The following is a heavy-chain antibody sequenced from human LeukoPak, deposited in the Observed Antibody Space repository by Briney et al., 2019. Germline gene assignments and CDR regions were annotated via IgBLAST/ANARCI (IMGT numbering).Heavy chain of an antibody. CDR2: IPGSGAST. D-gene: IGHD1-1*01. CDR3: ARERTGTTWDY. J-gene: IGHJ4*02. CDR1: GFTFSSYA. Sequence: GGSLRLSCPVSGFTFSSYAMSWVRQAPGKGLEWVSAIPGSGASTYYADSVKGRFTISRDNSKNTLYLQMNSLRADDTAVYYCARERTGTTWDYGGQGTLVTVSS. V-gene: IGHV3-23*01.